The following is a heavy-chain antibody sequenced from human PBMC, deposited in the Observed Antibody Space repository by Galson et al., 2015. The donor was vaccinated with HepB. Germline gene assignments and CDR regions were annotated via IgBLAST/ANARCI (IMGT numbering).Heavy chain of an antibody. V-gene: IGHV3-33*01. Sequence: SLRLSCAASGFTFSSYGMHWVRQAPGKGLEWVAVIWYDGSNKYYADSVKGRFTISRDNSKNTLYLQMNSLRAEDTAVYYCARASDFWSGPDIMDPPHDYWGQGTLVTVSS. CDR2: IWYDGSNK. D-gene: IGHD3-3*01. J-gene: IGHJ4*02. CDR3: ARASDFWSGPDIMDPPHDY. CDR1: GFTFSSYG.